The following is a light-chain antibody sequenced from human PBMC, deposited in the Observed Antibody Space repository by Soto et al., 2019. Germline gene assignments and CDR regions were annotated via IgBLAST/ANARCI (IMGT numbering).Light chain of an antibody. CDR2: DVY. J-gene: IGLJ2*01. CDR3: SSYTSSSTVV. V-gene: IGLV2-14*01. CDR1: SSDVGGYNY. Sequence: SALTQPASVSGSPGQSITISCTGTSSDVGGYNYVSWYRQHPGKAPKLMIYDVYTRPSGVSNRFSGSKSGNMASLTISGLQAEDEADYYCSSYTSSSTVVFGGGTKLTVL.